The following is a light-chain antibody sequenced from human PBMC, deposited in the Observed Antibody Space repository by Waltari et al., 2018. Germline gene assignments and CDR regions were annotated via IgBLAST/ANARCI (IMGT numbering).Light chain of an antibody. V-gene: IGKV1-39*01. CDR3: QQSLKTPIT. CDR2: GAS. Sequence: DIEMTQSPSSLSASVGDRVTITCRASQNIRTYLNWYQQKPGKAPKVLIYGASNVQSGVPSRFSGSGSGTDFSLTISSLQPEDFATYYCQQSLKTPITFGQGTRLQIK. CDR1: QNIRTY. J-gene: IGKJ5*01.